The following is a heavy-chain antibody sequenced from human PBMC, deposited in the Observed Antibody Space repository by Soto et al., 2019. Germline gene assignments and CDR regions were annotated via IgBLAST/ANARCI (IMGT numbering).Heavy chain of an antibody. D-gene: IGHD2-21*01. CDR3: ARDDHTYGVY. Sequence: GESLKISCAASGFSFRDYFMSWLRQAPGKGLEWVSYIGPYGNSIYYADSVKGRFTISRDDATKSLHLHMNSLRTDDTAVYYCARDDHTYGVYWGQGTPVTVS. J-gene: IGHJ4*02. CDR2: IGPYGNSI. CDR1: GFSFRDYF. V-gene: IGHV3-11*01.